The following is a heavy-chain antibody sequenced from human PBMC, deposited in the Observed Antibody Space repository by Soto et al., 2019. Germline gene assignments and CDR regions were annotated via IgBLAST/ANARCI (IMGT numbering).Heavy chain of an antibody. CDR2: ISGSGGST. J-gene: IGHJ5*02. V-gene: IGHV3-23*01. Sequence: GGSLRLSCAASGFTFSTYAMSWVRQAPGKGLEWVSTISGSGGSTHYADSVKGRFTISRDNSKNTLYLQMNSLRAEDTAVYYCAKVYGGNSAHTYTIDPWGQGTLVTVSS. CDR3: AKVYGGNSAHTYTIDP. CDR1: GFTFSTYA. D-gene: IGHD2-21*02.